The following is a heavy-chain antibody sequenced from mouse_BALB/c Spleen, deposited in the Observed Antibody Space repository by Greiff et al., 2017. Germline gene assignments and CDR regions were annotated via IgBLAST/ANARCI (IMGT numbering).Heavy chain of an antibody. CDR2: ISSGSSTI. CDR1: GFTFSSFG. D-gene: IGHD1-1*01. Sequence: EVHLVESGGGLVQPGGSRKLSCAASGFTFSSFGMHWVRQAPEKGLEWVAYISSGSSTIYYADTVKGRFTISRDNPKNTLFLQMTSLRSEDTAMYYCARTHDYGSSYDYWGQGTTLTVSS. V-gene: IGHV5-17*02. CDR3: ARTHDYGSSYDY. J-gene: IGHJ2*01.